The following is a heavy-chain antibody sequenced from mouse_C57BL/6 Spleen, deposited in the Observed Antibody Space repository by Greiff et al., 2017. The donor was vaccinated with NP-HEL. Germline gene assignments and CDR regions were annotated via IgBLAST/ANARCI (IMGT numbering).Heavy chain of an antibody. CDR3: ATDGSSYTWFAY. J-gene: IGHJ3*01. V-gene: IGHV1-55*01. CDR2: IYPGSGST. CDR1: GYTFTSYW. Sequence: QVQLQQPGAELVKPGASVKMSCKASGYTFTSYWITWVKQRPGQGLEWIGDIYPGSGSTNYNEKFKSKATLTVDTSSSTAYMQLSSLTSEDSAVYYCATDGSSYTWFAYWGQGTLVTVSA. D-gene: IGHD1-1*01.